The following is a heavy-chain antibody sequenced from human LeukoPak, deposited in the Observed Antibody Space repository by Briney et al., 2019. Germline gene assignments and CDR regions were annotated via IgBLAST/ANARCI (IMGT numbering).Heavy chain of an antibody. CDR2: IDYSGGST. CDR3: AKDGGEYYDILTGYYPRLYYMDV. Sequence: GGSLRLSCTASGFTLSSYEMSWIRQAPGKGLEWVSSIDYSGGSTYYADSVKGRFTISRDNSKNTLYLQMNSLRAEDTAVCYCAKDGGEYYDILTGYYPRLYYMDVWGKGTTVTISS. J-gene: IGHJ6*03. D-gene: IGHD3-9*01. CDR1: GFTLSSYE. V-gene: IGHV3-23*01.